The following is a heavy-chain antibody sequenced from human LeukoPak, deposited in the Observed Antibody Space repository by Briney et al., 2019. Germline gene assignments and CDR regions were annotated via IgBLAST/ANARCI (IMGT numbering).Heavy chain of an antibody. CDR2: ISSSSSTI. J-gene: IGHJ4*02. CDR1: GFTFSSYS. V-gene: IGHV3-48*01. Sequence: GGSLRLSCAASGFTFSSYSMNWVRQAPGKGLGWVSYISSSSSTIYYADSVKGRFTISRDNAKNSLYLQMNSLRAEDTAVYYCASLYYDILTGYYTPGFDYWGQGTLVTVSS. CDR3: ASLYYDILTGYYTPGFDY. D-gene: IGHD3-9*01.